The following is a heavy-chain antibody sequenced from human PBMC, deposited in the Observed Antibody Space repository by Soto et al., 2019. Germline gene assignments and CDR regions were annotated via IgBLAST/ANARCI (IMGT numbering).Heavy chain of an antibody. CDR3: ARKFSGSTGRPDLWDFDL. CDR2: ISGGGDAT. V-gene: IGHV3-23*01. Sequence: EVQLLDSGGGLVQPGGSLRLSCAASGFTFSGYALTWVRQAPGKGLEWVSAISGGGDATFYADSVKGRFTISRDNSTNTLYLQMNTLRAEDTAVYYCARKFSGSTGRPDLWDFDLWGRGTLVTVSS. D-gene: IGHD3-10*01. J-gene: IGHJ2*01. CDR1: GFTFSGYA.